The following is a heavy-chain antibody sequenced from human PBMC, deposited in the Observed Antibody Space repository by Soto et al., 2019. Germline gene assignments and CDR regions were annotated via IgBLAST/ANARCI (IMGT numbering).Heavy chain of an antibody. CDR1: GGPISSGGYS. Sequence: PSETLSLTCAVSGGPISSGGYSWSWIRQPPGKGLEWIGYIYHSGSTYYNPSLKSRVTISVDRSKNQFSLKLSSVTAADTAVYYYQWFDPWGQGTLVTVSS. J-gene: IGHJ5*02. CDR2: IYHSGST. V-gene: IGHV4-30-2*01. CDR3: QWFDP.